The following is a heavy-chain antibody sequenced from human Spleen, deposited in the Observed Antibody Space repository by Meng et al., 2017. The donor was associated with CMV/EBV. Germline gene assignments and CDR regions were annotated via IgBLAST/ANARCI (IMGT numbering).Heavy chain of an antibody. D-gene: IGHD1-26*01. Sequence: QVQLPQSGPGLVKPSKTSSLTCVISGDIVSSNSVAWAWIRQSPSRGLEWLGRAYYRSKWYNDYAMFVKSRITISQDTSKNQFSLQLNSVTPEDTAVYYCARHNGGTYRFDCWGQGTLVTVSS. J-gene: IGHJ4*02. CDR3: ARHNGGTYRFDC. CDR1: GDIVSSNSVA. CDR2: AYYRSKWYN. V-gene: IGHV6-1*01.